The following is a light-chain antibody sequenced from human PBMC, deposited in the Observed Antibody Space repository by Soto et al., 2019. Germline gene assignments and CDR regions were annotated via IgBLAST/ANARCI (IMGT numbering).Light chain of an antibody. CDR3: PQRTNWRSTPT. CDR1: QSLSSRN. V-gene: IGKV3D-20*02. J-gene: IGKJ4*01. CDR2: CVS. Sequence: ELVLTQSPGTLSLSPGERATLSCRASQSLSSRNLAWYQQKPGQAPRPLIYCVSSRATGIPDRFSGSGSGTDFTLTISRLEPEDFAVYFCPQRTNWRSTPTLGGGTTVDTK.